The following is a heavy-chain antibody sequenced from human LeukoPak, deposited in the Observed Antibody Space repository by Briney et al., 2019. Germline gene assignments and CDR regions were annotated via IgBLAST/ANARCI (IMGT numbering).Heavy chain of an antibody. CDR3: ARDPRDSSGYFGYFDY. V-gene: IGHV4-31*03. CDR1: VGSISSGGYY. CDR2: IYYSGST. D-gene: IGHD3-22*01. Sequence: SETLSLTCTVSVGSISSGGYYWSWIRQHPGKGLEWTGYIYYSGSTYYHPSLKSRVTISVDTSKNQFSLKLSSVTAADTAVYYCARDPRDSSGYFGYFDYWGQGTLVTVSS. J-gene: IGHJ4*02.